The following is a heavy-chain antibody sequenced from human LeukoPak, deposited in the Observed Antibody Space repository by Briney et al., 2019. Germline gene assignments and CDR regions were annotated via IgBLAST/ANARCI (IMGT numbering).Heavy chain of an antibody. CDR3: TRLVDGSGKFDL. CDR2: IWSRPNSYAT. J-gene: IGHJ5*02. Sequence: PGGSLRLSCAASGFTFSGSAMHWVRQASGKELEWIGRIWSRPNSYATAYAASVKGRFTISRDDSINTAYLQMNSLKTEDTALYYCTRLVDGSGKFDLWGQGTLVTVSS. V-gene: IGHV3-73*01. CDR1: GFTFSGSA. D-gene: IGHD3-10*01.